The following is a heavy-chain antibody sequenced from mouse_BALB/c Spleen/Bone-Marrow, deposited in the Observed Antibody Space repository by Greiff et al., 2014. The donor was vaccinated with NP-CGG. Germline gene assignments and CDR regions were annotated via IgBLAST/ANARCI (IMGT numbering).Heavy chain of an antibody. Sequence: EVQLQQSGAELVRSGASVKLSCTASGFNIKDYYMHWVKQRPEQGLEWIGWIDPENGDTEYAPKFQGKATMTADPSSNTACLQLSSLTSEDTAVYYCNEGYGNYGYWGQGTTLTVSS. CDR3: NEGYGNYGY. CDR1: GFNIKDYY. J-gene: IGHJ2*01. CDR2: IDPENGDT. V-gene: IGHV14-4*02. D-gene: IGHD2-10*02.